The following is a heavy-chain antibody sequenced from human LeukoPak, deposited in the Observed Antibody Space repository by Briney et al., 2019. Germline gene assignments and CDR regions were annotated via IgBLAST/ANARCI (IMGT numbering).Heavy chain of an antibody. V-gene: IGHV3-48*04. CDR3: AIVATRGQFDC. CDR2: ISTNSDTI. D-gene: IGHD1-26*01. CDR1: GFTFSSYS. Sequence: GGSLRLSCAASGFTFSSYSMNWVRQAPGKGLEWLSYISTNSDTIHYADSVKGRFTISRDNVKNSLYLRMNSLRAEDTAVYYCAIVATRGQFDCWGRGTLVTVSS. J-gene: IGHJ4*02.